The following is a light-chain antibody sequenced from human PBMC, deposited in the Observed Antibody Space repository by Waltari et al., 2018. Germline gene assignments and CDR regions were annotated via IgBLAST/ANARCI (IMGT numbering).Light chain of an antibody. Sequence: EVVMTQSPATLSVFPGESATLSCRASQTVSSNLAWYQQRPGQAPRRLIFDASTRAPSVPARFSGSGSGTEFTLTIRSLQSEDSAVYYCQQYNRWPPITFGQGTRLEIK. V-gene: IGKV3-15*01. J-gene: IGKJ5*01. CDR2: DAS. CDR1: QTVSSN. CDR3: QQYNRWPPIT.